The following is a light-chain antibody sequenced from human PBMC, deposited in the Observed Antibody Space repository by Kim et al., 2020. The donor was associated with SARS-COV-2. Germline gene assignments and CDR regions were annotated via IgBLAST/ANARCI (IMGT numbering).Light chain of an antibody. Sequence: GQSVTISCTGTSSDVGGYNYVSWDQQHPGKAPKLMIYDVSKRPSGVPDRFSGSKSGNTASLTISGLQAEDEADYYCCSYAGSYTWVFGGGTQLTV. CDR2: DVS. J-gene: IGLJ3*02. CDR3: CSYAGSYTWV. CDR1: SSDVGGYNY. V-gene: IGLV2-11*01.